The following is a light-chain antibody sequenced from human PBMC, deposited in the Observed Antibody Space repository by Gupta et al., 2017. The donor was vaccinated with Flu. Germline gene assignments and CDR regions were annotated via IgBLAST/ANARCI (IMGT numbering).Light chain of an antibody. V-gene: IGLV2-23*01. Sequence: QSDLTQPASVSGSPGQSITISCTGTNSHIGNSKVVSWYQQRPGKAPQLLIYEDIKRPSGGSNRFSGSKSGNTASLTISGLQAEDGADYFCCSFAGVPTFVLFGGGTKLTVL. CDR1: NSHIGNSKV. CDR3: CSFAGVPTFVL. CDR2: EDI. J-gene: IGLJ3*02.